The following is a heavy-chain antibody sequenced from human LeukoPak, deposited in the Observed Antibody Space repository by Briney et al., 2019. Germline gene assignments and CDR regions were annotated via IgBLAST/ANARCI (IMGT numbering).Heavy chain of an antibody. D-gene: IGHD3/OR15-3a*01. CDR1: GFTFSSYS. CDR2: ISSSSTI. J-gene: IGHJ4*02. V-gene: IGHV3-48*01. Sequence: GGSLRLSCAAPGFTFSSYSMNWVRQAPGKGLEWVSYISSSSTIYYADSVKGRFTISRDNAKNSLYLQMNSLRAEDTAVYYCARLGLVRNFDYWGQGTLVTVSS. CDR3: ARLGLVRNFDY.